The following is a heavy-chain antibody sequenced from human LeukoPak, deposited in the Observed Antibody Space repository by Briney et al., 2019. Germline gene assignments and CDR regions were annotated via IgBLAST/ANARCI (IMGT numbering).Heavy chain of an antibody. D-gene: IGHD4-23*01. Sequence: ASVKVSCKASGYTFTDYYMHWVRQAPGQGLEWMGWINPDSGGTDFAQKFQGRVTITADKSTSTAYMELSSLRSEDTAVYYCARDPTVVSPGYWGQGTLVTVSS. J-gene: IGHJ4*02. V-gene: IGHV1-2*02. CDR2: INPDSGGT. CDR1: GYTFTDYY. CDR3: ARDPTVVSPGY.